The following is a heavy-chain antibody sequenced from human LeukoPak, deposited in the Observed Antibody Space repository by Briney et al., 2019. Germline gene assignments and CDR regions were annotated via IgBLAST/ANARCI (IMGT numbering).Heavy chain of an antibody. Sequence: GGSLRLSCAASGFTFSTYAMHWVRQAPGKGLEWVAVISYDGSNKYYADSVKGRFTISRDNSKNTLYLQMNSLRTEDTAVYYCAATANYYDSSPPPYWGQGTLVTVSS. V-gene: IGHV3-30-3*01. J-gene: IGHJ4*02. D-gene: IGHD3-22*01. CDR1: GFTFSTYA. CDR3: AATANYYDSSPPPY. CDR2: ISYDGSNK.